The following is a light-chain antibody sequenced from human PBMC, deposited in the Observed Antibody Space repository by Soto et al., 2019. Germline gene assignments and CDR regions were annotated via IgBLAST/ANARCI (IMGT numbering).Light chain of an antibody. CDR2: SNN. CDR1: NSNIGSNT. V-gene: IGLV1-44*01. Sequence: QSVLTQPHSASGTPGQRVTISCSGSNSNIGSNTVNWYQQLPGTAPKLLIYSNNERPSGVPDRFSGSKSGTSASLAISGLQSDDEADYYCASWDDGLNGQVFGTGTKLTVL. J-gene: IGLJ1*01. CDR3: ASWDDGLNGQV.